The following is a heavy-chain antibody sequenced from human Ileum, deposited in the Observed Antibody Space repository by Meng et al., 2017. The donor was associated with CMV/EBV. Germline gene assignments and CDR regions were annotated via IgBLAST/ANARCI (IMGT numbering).Heavy chain of an antibody. D-gene: IGHD3-10*01. CDR2: VYYSGGT. CDR1: SLSSRGFY. CDR3: ARAVGRGVISPPPDFDY. V-gene: IGHV4-61*08. Sequence: SLSSRGFYWSWIRQSPGKGLQWLGYVYYSGGTNYNPSLKSRLTISLDTSKNQFSLRVTSVTVADTAVYYCARAVGRGVISPPPDFDYWGQGILVTVSS. J-gene: IGHJ4*02.